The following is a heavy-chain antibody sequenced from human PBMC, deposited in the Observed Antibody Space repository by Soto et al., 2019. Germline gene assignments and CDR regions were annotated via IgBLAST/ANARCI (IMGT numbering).Heavy chain of an antibody. V-gene: IGHV4-34*01. CDR3: ASGKYCSSTSCHPHFDY. Sequence: SETLSLTCAVYGGSFSGYYWSWIRQPPGKGLEWIGEINHSGSTNYNPSLKSRVTISVDTSKNQFSLKLSSVTAADTAVYYCASGKYCSSTSCHPHFDYWGQGTLVTVSS. D-gene: IGHD2-2*01. CDR2: INHSGST. CDR1: GGSFSGYY. J-gene: IGHJ4*02.